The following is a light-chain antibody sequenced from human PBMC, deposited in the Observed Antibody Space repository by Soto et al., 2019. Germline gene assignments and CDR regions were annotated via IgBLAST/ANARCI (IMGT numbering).Light chain of an antibody. CDR1: QSISSY. V-gene: IGKV1-39*01. J-gene: IGKJ5*01. CDR3: QQSYSTPH. CDR2: AAS. Sequence: DIQMTQSPSSLSASVGDRVTITCRASQSISSYLNWYQQKPGKAPKLLIYAASSLQSGVPSRFSGSGSGTDFTLTISSLQPEDFATYYCQQSYSTPHFGQGTRLENK.